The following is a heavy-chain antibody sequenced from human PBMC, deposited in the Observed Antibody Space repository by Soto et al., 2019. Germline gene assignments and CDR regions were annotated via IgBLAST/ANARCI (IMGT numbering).Heavy chain of an antibody. CDR3: TSGSDTPSPENYYYYGMDV. J-gene: IGHJ6*02. V-gene: IGHV3-49*03. CDR2: IRSKAYGGRT. Sequence: GGSLRLSCTASGFTFGDYAMSWFRQAPGKGLEWVGFIRSKAYGGRTEYAASVKGRFTISRDDSKSIAYLQMNSLKTEDTAVYYCTSGSDTPSPENYYYYGMDVWGQGTTVTVSS. D-gene: IGHD1-26*01. CDR1: GFTFGDYA.